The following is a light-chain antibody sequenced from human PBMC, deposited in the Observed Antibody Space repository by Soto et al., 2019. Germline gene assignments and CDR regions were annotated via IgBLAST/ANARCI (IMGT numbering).Light chain of an antibody. Sequence: ETVMTQSPATLSVSPGESATVSCRATKTVSDNLAWYQQKPGQSPRLLIYAASTRATGIPARFSGSGSGTEFTLTISNLQSEDFAIYYCQQYNNWPPGTFGQGTKVEVK. V-gene: IGKV3-15*01. CDR3: QQYNNWPPGT. J-gene: IGKJ1*01. CDR1: KTVSDN. CDR2: AAS.